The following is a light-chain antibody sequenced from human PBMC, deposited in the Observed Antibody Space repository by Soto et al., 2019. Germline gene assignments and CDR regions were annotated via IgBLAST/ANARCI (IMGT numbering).Light chain of an antibody. CDR2: DNN. V-gene: IGLV1-51*01. J-gene: IGLJ2*01. Sequence: QSVLTQPPSVSGAPGQKVTISCSGSSSNIGNNYVSWYQQLPGTAPKLLIYDNNKRPSGIPDRFSGSKSGTSATLGITGLQTGDEADYYCGTWDSSLSAGVVFGGGTKVTVL. CDR1: SSNIGNNY. CDR3: GTWDSSLSAGVV.